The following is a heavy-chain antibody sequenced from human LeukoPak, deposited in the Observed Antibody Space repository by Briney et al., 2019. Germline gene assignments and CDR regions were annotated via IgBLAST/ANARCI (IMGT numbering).Heavy chain of an antibody. CDR1: GFTFISYS. D-gene: IGHD2-2*01. CDR3: NYWSRTSCYNWSDP. V-gene: IGHV3-21*01. J-gene: IGHJ5*02. Sequence: GWSLRPSCAASGFTFISYSMNWVCQAPGKGLEWVSSISSISSYIYYAESAKGRFPISRDNAKNPPYLLLNTLRAEDTAFCHCNYWSRTSCYNWSDPWGQRALVTVSS. CDR2: ISSISSYI.